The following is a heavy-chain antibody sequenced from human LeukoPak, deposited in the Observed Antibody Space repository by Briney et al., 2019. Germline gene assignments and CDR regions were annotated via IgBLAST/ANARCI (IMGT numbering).Heavy chain of an antibody. CDR2: IYDSGST. CDR1: GASSRSGDYY. V-gene: IGHV4-30-4*01. Sequence: SETLSLTCTVSGASSRSGDYYWSWIRQPPGKGLEWIGYIYDSGSTYYNPSLKSRITVSVDTSENRFSLKLSSVTATDTAVYYCARDCSGGSCYGAFDIWGQGTMVSVSS. CDR3: ARDCSGGSCYGAFDI. J-gene: IGHJ3*02. D-gene: IGHD2-15*01.